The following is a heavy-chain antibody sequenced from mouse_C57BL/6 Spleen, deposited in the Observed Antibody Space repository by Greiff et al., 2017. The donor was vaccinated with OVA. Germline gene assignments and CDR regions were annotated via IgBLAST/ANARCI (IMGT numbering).Heavy chain of an antibody. V-gene: IGHV6-3*01. CDR3: SPSAYYSNYFDY. CDR2: IRLKSDNYAT. CDR1: GFTFSNYW. Sequence: EVQGVESGGGLVQPGGSMKLSCVASGFTFSNYWMNWVRQSPEKGLEWVAQIRLKSDNYATHYAESVKGRFTISRDDSKSSVSLQMNNLRAEDTGIYYCSPSAYYSNYFDYWGQGTTLTVSS. D-gene: IGHD2-5*01. J-gene: IGHJ2*01.